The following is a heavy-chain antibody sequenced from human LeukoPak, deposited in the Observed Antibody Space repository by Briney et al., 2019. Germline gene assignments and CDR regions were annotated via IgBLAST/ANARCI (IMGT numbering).Heavy chain of an antibody. V-gene: IGHV3-15*01. CDR1: GFIFTDVW. CDR3: TTDLDY. CDR2: IKSKSDGGII. J-gene: IGHJ4*02. Sequence: GGSLRLSCAGSGFIFTDVWMSWVRQAPGKGLGWVGRIKSKSDGGIIDYAAPVKGRVTMSRDDSRKTLSLEMNNLKTEDTGVYYCTTDLDYWGQGTLVTVSS.